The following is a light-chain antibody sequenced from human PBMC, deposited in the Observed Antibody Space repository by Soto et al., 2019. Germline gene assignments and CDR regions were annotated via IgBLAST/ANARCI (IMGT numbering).Light chain of an antibody. J-gene: IGKJ4*01. CDR2: DAS. CDR3: QQRGNWPLT. Sequence: ETVLTQSPVTLSLSPGDRATLSCRASQNIGTYLIWYQQRLGQAPRLLIYDASSRATGIPARFSGSGSGTDFTLTISSLEPEDFAVYYCQQRGNWPLTFGGGTKVEI. CDR1: QNIGTY. V-gene: IGKV3-11*01.